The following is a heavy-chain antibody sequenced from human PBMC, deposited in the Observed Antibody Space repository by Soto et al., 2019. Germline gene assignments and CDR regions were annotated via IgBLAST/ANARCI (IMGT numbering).Heavy chain of an antibody. D-gene: IGHD5-12*01. CDR2: INPNSGGT. CDR3: ARLDGYNKKSSSAEY. J-gene: IGHJ4*02. Sequence: PSGKVSCGTAGCTFTRYISVCARQAPGQRLEWMGWINPNSGGTSYSQKFQGWVTMTRDTSMSTAYLELSRLRSDVTAVYYCARLDGYNKKSSSAEYWGQGTLVTVSS. V-gene: IGHV1-2*04. CDR1: GCTFTRYI.